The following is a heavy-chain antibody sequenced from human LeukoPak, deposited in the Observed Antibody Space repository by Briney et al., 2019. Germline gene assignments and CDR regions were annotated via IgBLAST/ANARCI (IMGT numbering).Heavy chain of an antibody. J-gene: IGHJ4*02. CDR1: GGSVSDSFYY. V-gene: IGHV4-39*01. CDR3: ARGGSTYYYGSGSFDY. D-gene: IGHD3-10*01. CDR2: INYSGST. Sequence: SETLSLTCTVSGGSVSDSFYYWGWIRQPPGKGLEWIGSINYSGSTYYNPSLKSRVTISVDTSKNQFSLKLSSVTAADTAVYYCARGGSTYYYGSGSFDYWGQGTLVTVSS.